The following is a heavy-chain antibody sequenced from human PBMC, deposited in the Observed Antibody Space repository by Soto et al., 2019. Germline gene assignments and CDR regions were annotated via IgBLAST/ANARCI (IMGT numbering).Heavy chain of an antibody. Sequence: PGESLKISCKGSGYSFTSYWIGWVRQMPGKGLEWMGIIYPGDSDTRYSPSFQGQVTISADKSISTAYLQWSSLKASDTAMYYCARHLRSGYSENWFYPWGQGNLVTVSS. CDR2: IYPGDSDT. D-gene: IGHD3-3*01. V-gene: IGHV5-51*01. J-gene: IGHJ5*02. CDR3: ARHLRSGYSENWFYP. CDR1: GYSFTSYW.